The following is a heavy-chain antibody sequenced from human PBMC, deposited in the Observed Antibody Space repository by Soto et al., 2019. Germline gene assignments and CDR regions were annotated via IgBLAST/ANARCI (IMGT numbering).Heavy chain of an antibody. CDR3: ARDDRILVTRYFDY. Sequence: GGSLRLSCAASGFTFSSYSMTWVRQAPGKGLEWVSYISTSSSTIYYADSVKGRFTISRDNAKNSLYLQMNSLRAEDTAVYYCARDDRILVTRYFDYWGQGTLVTVSS. CDR2: ISTSSSTI. V-gene: IGHV3-48*01. CDR1: GFTFSSYS. D-gene: IGHD2-21*02. J-gene: IGHJ4*02.